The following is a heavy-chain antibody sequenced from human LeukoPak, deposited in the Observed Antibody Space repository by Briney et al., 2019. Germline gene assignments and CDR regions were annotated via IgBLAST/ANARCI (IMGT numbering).Heavy chain of an antibody. CDR2: INYRWST. V-gene: IGHV4-59*01. J-gene: IGHJ4*02. CDR1: GVSISSSY. D-gene: IGHD3-22*01. CDR3: AREHSSGYFHY. Sequence: PSETLSLTCTVSGVSISSSYWSWIRQPPGKGLEWIGYINYRWSTNYNPSLKSRVAISVDTSKNQFSLKLSSVTAADTAVYYCAREHSSGYFHYWGQGTQVTVSS.